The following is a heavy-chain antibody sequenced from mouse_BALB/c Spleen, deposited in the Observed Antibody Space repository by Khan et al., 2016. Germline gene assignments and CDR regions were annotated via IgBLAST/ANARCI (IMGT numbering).Heavy chain of an antibody. CDR1: GYTFTNYG. CDR3: AEEYYGRNWFAY. J-gene: IGHJ3*01. D-gene: IGHD1-1*01. V-gene: IGHV9-3*02. CDR2: INTNTGEP. Sequence: QIQLVQSGPELKKPGETVKISCKASGYTFTNYGMNWVKQTPGKGLKWMGWINTNTGEPTYAEEFKGRFAFSLETSASTAYLQINNLKNEDTATYFCAEEYYGRNWFAYWGQGTLVTVSA.